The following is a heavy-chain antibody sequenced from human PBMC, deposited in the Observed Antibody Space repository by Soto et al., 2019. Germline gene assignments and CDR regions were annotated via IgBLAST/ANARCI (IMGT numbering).Heavy chain of an antibody. CDR3: ARAQGTRRDSSGYSNDAFDI. CDR1: GFTFSSYG. J-gene: IGHJ3*02. V-gene: IGHV3-13*01. Sequence: GGSLRLSCAASGFTFSSYGMHWVRQATGKGLEWVSAIGTAGDTYYPGSVKGRFTISRENAKNSLYLQMNSLRAGDTAVYYCARAQGTRRDSSGYSNDAFDIWGQGTMVTVSS. CDR2: IGTAGDT. D-gene: IGHD3-22*01.